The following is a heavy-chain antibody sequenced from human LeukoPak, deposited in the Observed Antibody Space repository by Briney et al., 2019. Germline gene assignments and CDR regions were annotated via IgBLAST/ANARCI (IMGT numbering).Heavy chain of an antibody. J-gene: IGHJ4*02. CDR2: ISSSGSTI. V-gene: IGHV3-11*01. D-gene: IGHD5-18*01. CDR1: GFTFSDYY. CDR3: ARDGIVDTAMALDY. Sequence: GGSLRLSCAASGFTFSDYYMSWLRQAPGKGLEWVSYISSSGSTIYYADSVKGRFTISRDNAKNSLYLQMNSLRAEDTAVYYCARDGIVDTAMALDYWGQGTLVTVSS.